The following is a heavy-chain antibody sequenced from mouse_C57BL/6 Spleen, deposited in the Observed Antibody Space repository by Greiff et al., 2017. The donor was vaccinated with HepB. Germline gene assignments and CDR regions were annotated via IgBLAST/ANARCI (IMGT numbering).Heavy chain of an antibody. D-gene: IGHD2-5*01. CDR1: GYSFTGYY. V-gene: IGHV1-42*01. Sequence: EVHLQQSGPELVKPGASVKISCKASGYSFTGYYMNWVKQSPEKSLEWIGEINPSTGGTTYNQKFKAKATLTVDKSSSTAYMQLKSLTSEDSAVYYCATTYYSNYSYWYFDVWGTGTTVTVSS. CDR2: INPSTGGT. CDR3: ATTYYSNYSYWYFDV. J-gene: IGHJ1*03.